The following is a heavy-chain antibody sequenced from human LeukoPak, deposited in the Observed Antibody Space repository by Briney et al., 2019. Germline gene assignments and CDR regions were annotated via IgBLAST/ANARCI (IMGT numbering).Heavy chain of an antibody. CDR3: ARDPAARGYYFDY. CDR2: IYYSGST. V-gene: IGHV4-39*07. CDR1: GGSISSSSYY. D-gene: IGHD6-6*01. Sequence: SETLSLTCTVSGGSISSSSYYWGWIRQPPGKGLEWIGSIYYSGSTYYNPSLKSRVTISVDTSKNQVSLKLSSVTAADTAVYYCARDPAARGYYFDYWGQGTLVTVSS. J-gene: IGHJ4*02.